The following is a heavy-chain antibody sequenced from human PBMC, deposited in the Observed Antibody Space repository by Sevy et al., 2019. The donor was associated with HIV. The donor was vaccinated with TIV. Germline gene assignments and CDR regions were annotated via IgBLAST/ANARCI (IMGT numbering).Heavy chain of an antibody. CDR1: GYTLTELS. CDR2: FDPEDGET. D-gene: IGHD6-13*01. J-gene: IGHJ3*02. V-gene: IGHV1-24*01. CDR3: ATVKAAAAGTASGAFDI. Sequence: ASVKVSCKVSGYTLTELSMYWVRQAPGKGLEWMGGFDPEDGETIYAQKFQGRVTMTEDTSTDTAYMELSSLRSEDTAVYYCATVKAAAAGTASGAFDIWGQGTMVTVSS.